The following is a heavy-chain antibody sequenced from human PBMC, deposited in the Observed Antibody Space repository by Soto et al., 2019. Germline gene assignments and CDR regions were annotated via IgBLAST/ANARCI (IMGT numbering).Heavy chain of an antibody. CDR3: ANFYSGSSWNYYYYGMDV. CDR1: GFTFSSYA. V-gene: IGHV3-23*01. J-gene: IGHJ6*02. Sequence: PGGSLRLSCAASGFTFSSYAMSWVRQAPGKGLEWVSAISGSGGSTYYADSVKGRFTISRDNSKNTLYLQMNSLRAEDTAVYYCANFYSGSSWNYYYYGMDVWGQGTTVTVSS. D-gene: IGHD1-26*01. CDR2: ISGSGGST.